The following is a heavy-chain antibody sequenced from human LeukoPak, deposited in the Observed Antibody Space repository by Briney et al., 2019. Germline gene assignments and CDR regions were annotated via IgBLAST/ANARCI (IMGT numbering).Heavy chain of an antibody. CDR3: AXDSRHLSVGAPYYYXGMDV. J-gene: IGHJ6*02. V-gene: IGHV4-61*01. CDR2: IYYSGST. D-gene: IGHD1-26*01. Sequence: SETLSLTCSVSDGSVSSGSYYWSWIRQPPGKGLEWIGDIYYSGSTNYSPSLKSRVTISVDTSKNQFSLKLSSVTAADTAVYYCAXDSRHLSVGAPYYYXGMDVWGXXTXXXXSS. CDR1: DGSVSSGSYY.